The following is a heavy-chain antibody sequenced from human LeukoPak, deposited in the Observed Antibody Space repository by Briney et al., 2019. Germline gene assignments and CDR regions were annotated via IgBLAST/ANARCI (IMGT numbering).Heavy chain of an antibody. D-gene: IGHD6-19*01. J-gene: IGHJ5*02. Sequence: ASVKVSCKASGYTFTSYYMHWVRQAPGQGLEWMGIINPSGGSTSYAQKFQGRVTMTRDMSTSTVYMELSSLRSEDTAVYYCARGLAIRAALRQWLVKEYNWFDPWGQGTLVTVSS. CDR3: ARGLAIRAALRQWLVKEYNWFDP. V-gene: IGHV1-46*01. CDR2: INPSGGST. CDR1: GYTFTSYY.